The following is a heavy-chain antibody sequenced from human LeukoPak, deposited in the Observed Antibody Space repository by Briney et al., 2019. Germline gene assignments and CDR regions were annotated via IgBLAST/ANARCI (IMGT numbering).Heavy chain of an antibody. Sequence: PSQTLSLTCAVSGGSISSGSYCWSWIRQPAGKGLEWIGRIYTSGSTNYNPSLKSRVTISVDTSKNQFSLQLSSVTAADTAVYYCARVGGVPAAHNWFDPWGQGTLVTVSS. J-gene: IGHJ5*02. CDR3: ARVGGVPAAHNWFDP. CDR2: IYTSGST. D-gene: IGHD2-2*01. CDR1: GGSISSGSYC. V-gene: IGHV4-61*02.